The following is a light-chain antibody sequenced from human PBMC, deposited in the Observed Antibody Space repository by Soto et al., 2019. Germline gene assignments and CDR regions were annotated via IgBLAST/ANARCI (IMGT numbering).Light chain of an antibody. V-gene: IGKV3-15*01. CDR3: QHYNNWPLT. CDR2: DAS. CDR1: QSVSSN. J-gene: IGKJ4*01. Sequence: EIVMTQSPATLSVSPGERGTLSCRASQSVSSNLAWYQQKPGQAPRLLIYDASTRATGIPARFSGSGSGTEFTLTISSLQSEDFAVYYCQHYNNWPLTFGGGTKVEIK.